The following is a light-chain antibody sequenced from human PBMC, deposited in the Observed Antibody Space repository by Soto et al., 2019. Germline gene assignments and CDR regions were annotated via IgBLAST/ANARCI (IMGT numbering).Light chain of an antibody. CDR3: MQTLHTPQLT. CDR2: LAS. CDR1: QSLLHSNGYNY. Sequence: DIVMTQSPLSLPVTPGEPASISCRSSQSLLHSNGYNYLDWYLQKPGQSPRLLICLASSRAAGVPDRFSGSGSGTDFTLKITRVEAEDVGVYYCMQTLHTPQLTFGGGTKVDIK. J-gene: IGKJ4*01. V-gene: IGKV2-28*01.